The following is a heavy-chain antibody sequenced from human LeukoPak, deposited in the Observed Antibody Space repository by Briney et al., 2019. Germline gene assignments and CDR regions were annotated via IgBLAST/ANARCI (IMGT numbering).Heavy chain of an antibody. J-gene: IGHJ5*01. CDR2: VYTSGYT. CDR1: GASLSSSY. Sequence: SETLSLTCSLSGASLSSSYWSWIRQPAGKGLEWIGRVYTSGYTNYNPSLKSRVAMSVDTSKNQFSLTLNSVTAADTAVYYCARWDYYDSGSYAVIDSWGQGTLVTVSS. D-gene: IGHD3-10*01. CDR3: ARWDYYDSGSYAVIDS. V-gene: IGHV4-4*07.